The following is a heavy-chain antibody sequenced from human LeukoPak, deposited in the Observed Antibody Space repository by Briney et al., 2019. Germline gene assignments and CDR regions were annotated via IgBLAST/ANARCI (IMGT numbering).Heavy chain of an antibody. CDR3: AKVGRSGWPLDN. J-gene: IGHJ4*02. Sequence: PGRSLRLSCAASGFSFSSYTMHWVRQAPGKGLEWVANINQDDTQKYYVDSVKGRFAISKDNAKNSLYLQMNSLRVEDTAVYYCAKVGRSGWPLDNWGQGTLVTVSS. D-gene: IGHD6-19*01. V-gene: IGHV3-7*01. CDR2: INQDDTQK. CDR1: GFSFSSYT.